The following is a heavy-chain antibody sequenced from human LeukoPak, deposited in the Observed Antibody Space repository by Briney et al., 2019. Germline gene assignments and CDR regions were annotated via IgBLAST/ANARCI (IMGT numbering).Heavy chain of an antibody. CDR3: ARDGVVGVTMGTFDI. Sequence: SGTLSLTCAVSGGSISSGGYSWSWIRQPPGKGLEWIGYIYHSGTTYYNPSLKSRVTISVDKSKNQFSLRLSSVTAADTAVYYCARDGVVGVTMGTFDIWGQGTMVTVSS. J-gene: IGHJ3*02. D-gene: IGHD1-26*01. CDR1: GGSISSGGYS. CDR2: IYHSGTT. V-gene: IGHV4-30-2*01.